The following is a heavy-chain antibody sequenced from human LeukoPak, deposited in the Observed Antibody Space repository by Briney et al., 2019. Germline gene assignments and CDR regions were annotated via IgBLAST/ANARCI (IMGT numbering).Heavy chain of an antibody. CDR1: GYTFTSYG. D-gene: IGHD2-21*01. Sequence: SVKVSCKASGYTFTSYGISWVRQAPGQGLEWMGGIIPIFGTANYAQKFQGRVAITADESTSTAYMELSSLRSEDTAVYYCARALYNIPSYFAVVDAFDIWGQGTMVTVSS. J-gene: IGHJ3*02. CDR2: IIPIFGTA. V-gene: IGHV1-69*13. CDR3: ARALYNIPSYFAVVDAFDI.